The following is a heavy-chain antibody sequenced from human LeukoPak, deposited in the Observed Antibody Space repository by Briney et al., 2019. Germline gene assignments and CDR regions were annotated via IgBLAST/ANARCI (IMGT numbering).Heavy chain of an antibody. CDR1: GFTVSNNY. Sequence: GGSLTLSCAASGFTVSNNYMRWVRQAPGKGLEWVSLIYSGGSTYYADSVKGRFIISRDNSKNTLYLQMNSLRAEDTAVYYCARDYGGSSPFDYWGQGTLVTVSS. V-gene: IGHV3-66*01. CDR3: ARDYGGSSPFDY. CDR2: IYSGGST. D-gene: IGHD4-23*01. J-gene: IGHJ4*02.